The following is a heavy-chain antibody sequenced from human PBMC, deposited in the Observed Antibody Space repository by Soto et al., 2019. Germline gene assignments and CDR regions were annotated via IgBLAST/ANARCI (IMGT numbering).Heavy chain of an antibody. CDR1: GGTFSSYA. J-gene: IGHJ3*02. D-gene: IGHD6-19*01. CDR3: ARGGYSSGWYRGHAFDI. V-gene: IGHV1-69*12. CDR2: IIPIFGTA. Sequence: QVQLVQSGAEVKKPGSSVKVSCKASGGTFSSYAISWVRQAPGQGLEWMGGIIPIFGTANYAQKFQGRVTITADESTSTAYMELSSMRSEDTAVYYCARGGYSSGWYRGHAFDIWGQGTMVTVSS.